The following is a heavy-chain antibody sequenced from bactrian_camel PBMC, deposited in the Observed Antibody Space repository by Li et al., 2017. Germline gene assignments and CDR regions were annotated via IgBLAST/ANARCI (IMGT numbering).Heavy chain of an antibody. CDR1: GVEFRRYY. CDR2: INTGGSYT. D-gene: IGHD6*01. J-gene: IGHJ4*01. Sequence: GRLVQPGASLTLSCVVSGVEFRRYYMYWFRQAPGKGLESVAEINTGGSYTQYAGSVKGRFTVSLDSARNKVYLQMNNLQPEDTATYHCAAPTVFTELVCSLDMGTQVTVS. V-gene: IGHV3S1*01.